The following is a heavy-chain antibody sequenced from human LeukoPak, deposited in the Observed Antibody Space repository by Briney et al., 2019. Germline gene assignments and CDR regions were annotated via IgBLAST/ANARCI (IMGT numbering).Heavy chain of an antibody. J-gene: IGHJ4*02. CDR3: ARDIRYFDWSYFDY. CDR2: IWYDGSNK. D-gene: IGHD3-9*01. CDR1: EFTYSRYG. V-gene: IGHV3-33*01. Sequence: GGSLRLSCAASEFTYSRYGMHWVRQAPGKGLDWVAVIWYDGSNKYYADSVKGRFTISRDNSKNTLYLQMNSLRAEDTAVYYCARDIRYFDWSYFDYWGQGTLVTVSS.